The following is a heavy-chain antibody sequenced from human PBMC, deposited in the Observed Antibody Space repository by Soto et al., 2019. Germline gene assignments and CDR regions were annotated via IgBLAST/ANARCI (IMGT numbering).Heavy chain of an antibody. CDR2: IYHSGST. J-gene: IGHJ5*02. D-gene: IGHD3-22*01. Sequence: ASETLSLTCAVSGYSISSGYYWGWIRQPPGKGLEWIGSIYHSGSTYYNPSLKSRVTISVDTSKNQFSLKLSSVTAADTAVYYCARDKDYYDSSGYYNWFDPWGQGTLVTVSS. CDR1: GYSISSGYY. V-gene: IGHV4-38-2*02. CDR3: ARDKDYYDSSGYYNWFDP.